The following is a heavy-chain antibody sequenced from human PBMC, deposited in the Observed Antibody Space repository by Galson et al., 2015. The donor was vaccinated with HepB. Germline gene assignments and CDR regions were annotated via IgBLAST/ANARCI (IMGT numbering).Heavy chain of an antibody. CDR2: IIPILGIA. CDR1: GGTFSSYT. CDR3: AREGVVSSGYDFDNDAFDI. D-gene: IGHD5-12*01. V-gene: IGHV1-69*04. J-gene: IGHJ3*02. Sequence: SVKVSCKASGGTFSSYTISWVRQAPGQGLEWMGRIIPILGIANYAQKFQGRVTITADKSTSTAYMELSSLRSEDTAVYYCAREGVVSSGYDFDNDAFDIWGQGTMVTVSS.